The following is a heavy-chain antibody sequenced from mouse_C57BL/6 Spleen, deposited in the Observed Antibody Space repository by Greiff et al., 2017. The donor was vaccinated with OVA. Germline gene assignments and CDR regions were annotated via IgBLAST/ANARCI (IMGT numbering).Heavy chain of an antibody. Sequence: QVQLKESGAELLKPGASVKMSCTASGYPFTTYPIEWLKQNHGKSLEWIGNFHPYNDDTKYNEKFKGKATLTVEKSSITVYLELRRLTSDDSAVYYCARGDYYGSSYNWYFDVWGTGTTVTVSS. V-gene: IGHV1-47*01. CDR1: GYPFTTYP. D-gene: IGHD1-1*01. J-gene: IGHJ1*03. CDR2: FHPYNDDT. CDR3: ARGDYYGSSYNWYFDV.